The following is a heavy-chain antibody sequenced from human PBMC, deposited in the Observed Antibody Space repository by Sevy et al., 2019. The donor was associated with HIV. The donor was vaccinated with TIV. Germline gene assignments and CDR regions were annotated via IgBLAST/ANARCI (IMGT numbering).Heavy chain of an antibody. D-gene: IGHD3-16*01. J-gene: IGHJ6*01. CDR2: IDPTDSYT. V-gene: IGHV5-10-1*01. CDR3: ARLGAGTAYLGGGMDV. Sequence: GESLKISCKASGYSFSDYWITWVRQISGKGPEWMGRIDPTDSYTTYSPSFRGQVTISIDNSITTAYPQWSSLQASDTAMYYCARLGAGTAYLGGGMDVWGQGTTVTVSS. CDR1: GYSFSDYW.